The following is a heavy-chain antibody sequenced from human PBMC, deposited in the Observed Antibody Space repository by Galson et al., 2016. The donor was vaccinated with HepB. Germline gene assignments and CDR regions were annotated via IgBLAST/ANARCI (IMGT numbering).Heavy chain of an antibody. CDR2: ISYDGSKK. V-gene: IGHV3-30*04. CDR1: GFMFSTYA. D-gene: IGHD3-3*01. J-gene: IGHJ6*02. Sequence: SLRLSCAGSGFMFSTYAMHWVRQAPGKGLDWVAVISYDGSKKFYGASVKGRFTISRDNFKNTLFLQMNSLRAEDTAVYYCARGPPYYDYWSGYYGMDVWGQGTTVTVSS. CDR3: ARGPPYYDYWSGYYGMDV.